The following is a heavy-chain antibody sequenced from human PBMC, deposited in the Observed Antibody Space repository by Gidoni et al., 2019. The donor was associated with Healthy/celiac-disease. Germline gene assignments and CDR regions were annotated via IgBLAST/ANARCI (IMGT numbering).Heavy chain of an antibody. Sequence: QVQLQQWGAGLLKPSETLSLTCAVYGGSFSGYYWSWIRQHPGKGLEWIGEINHSGSTNYNPSLNSRVTISVDTSKNQFSLKLSSVTAADTAVYYCARGGTRVTIFGVVSYYYGMDVWGQGTTVTVSS. J-gene: IGHJ6*02. CDR3: ARGGTRVTIFGVVSYYYGMDV. CDR1: GGSFSGYY. CDR2: INHSGST. D-gene: IGHD3-3*01. V-gene: IGHV4-34*01.